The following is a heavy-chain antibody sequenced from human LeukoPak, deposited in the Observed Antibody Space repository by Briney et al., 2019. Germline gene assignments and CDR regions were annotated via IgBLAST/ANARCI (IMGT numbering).Heavy chain of an antibody. CDR2: ISGSGGST. Sequence: GGSLRLSCAGSGFSFSSYGMSWVRQAPGKGLEWVSAISGSGGSTYYADSVKGRFTISRDNSKNTLYLQMNSLRAEDTAVYYCAKRHRGDIWFGDFDYWGQGTLVTVSS. CDR3: AKRHRGDIWFGDFDY. D-gene: IGHD3-10*01. CDR1: GFSFSSYG. J-gene: IGHJ4*02. V-gene: IGHV3-23*01.